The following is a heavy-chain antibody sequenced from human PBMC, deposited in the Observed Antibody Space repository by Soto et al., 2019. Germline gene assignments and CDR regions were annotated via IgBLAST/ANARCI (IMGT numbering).Heavy chain of an antibody. CDR3: AKVYDSSGYYSNGFQH. CDR1: GFTFSSYA. V-gene: IGHV3-23*01. D-gene: IGHD3-22*01. CDR2: ISGSGGST. Sequence: GGSLRLSCAASGFTFSSYAMSWVRQAPGKGLEWVSAISGSGGSTYYADSVKGRFTISRDNSKNTLYLQMNSLRAEDTAVYYCAKVYDSSGYYSNGFQHWGQGTLVTVSS. J-gene: IGHJ1*01.